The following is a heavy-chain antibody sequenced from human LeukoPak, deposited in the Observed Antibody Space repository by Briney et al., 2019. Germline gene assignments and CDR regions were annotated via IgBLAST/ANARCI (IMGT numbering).Heavy chain of an antibody. CDR1: GFIFSSYA. V-gene: IGHV3-30*04. CDR2: VAYDGSDK. Sequence: PGRSLRLSCAASGFIFSSYAMHWVRQAPGKGLEWVAIVAYDGSDKYYADSVKGRFTISRDNSKNTLYSQMNSLRSEDMAVYYCARRRIPGTTPAGSDIWGQGTMVTVSS. CDR3: ARRRIPGTTPAGSDI. J-gene: IGHJ3*02. D-gene: IGHD1-7*01.